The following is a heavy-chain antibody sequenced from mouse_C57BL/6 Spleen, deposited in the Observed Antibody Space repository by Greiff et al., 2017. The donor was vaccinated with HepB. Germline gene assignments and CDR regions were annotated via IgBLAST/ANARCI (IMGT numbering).Heavy chain of an antibody. CDR2: IDPSDSYT. D-gene: IGHD1-1*01. Sequence: QVQLQQPGAELVRPGTSVKLSCKASGYTFTSYWMHWVKQRPGQGLEWIGVIDPSDSYTNYNQKFKGKATLTVDTSSSTAYMQLSSLTSEDSAVYYCARWGVVANDWFAYWGQRTLVTVSA. V-gene: IGHV1-59*01. CDR3: ARWGVVANDWFAY. CDR1: GYTFTSYW. J-gene: IGHJ3*01.